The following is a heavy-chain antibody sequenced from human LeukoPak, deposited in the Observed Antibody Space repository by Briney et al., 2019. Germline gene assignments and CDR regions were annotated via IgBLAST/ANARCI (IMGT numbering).Heavy chain of an antibody. Sequence: SETLSLTCTVSGGSVSSGSYYWSWIRQPPGKGLEWIGYIYYNGSTNYNPSLKSRVTISVDTSKNQFSLKLSSVTAADTAVYYCARVVAVLAYGMDVWGQGTTVTVSS. D-gene: IGHD2-15*01. CDR2: IYYNGST. CDR1: GGSVSSGSYY. V-gene: IGHV4-61*01. CDR3: ARVVAVLAYGMDV. J-gene: IGHJ6*02.